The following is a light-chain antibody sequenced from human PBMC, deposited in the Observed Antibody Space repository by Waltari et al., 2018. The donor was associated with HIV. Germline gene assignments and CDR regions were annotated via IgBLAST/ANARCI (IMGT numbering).Light chain of an antibody. CDR3: QQYYRSPFS. V-gene: IGKV4-1*01. Sequence: DIVMTQSPHSLAVSLGERATINCQSSQSVLYVSNNKHYLAWHQQKPGQPPKLLIYWASLRQSGVPDRFSGGGSGTDFTLTISSLQAEDVATYYCQQYYRSPFSFGQGTKLE. J-gene: IGKJ2*03. CDR1: QSVLYVSNNKHY. CDR2: WAS.